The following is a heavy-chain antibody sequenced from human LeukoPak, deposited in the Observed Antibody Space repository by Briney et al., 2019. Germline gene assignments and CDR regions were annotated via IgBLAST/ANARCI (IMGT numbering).Heavy chain of an antibody. CDR2: VADYGSV. Sequence: GSLRLSCAASGFTFNKYGMHWVRQSPGKGLEWIGEVADYGSVNYNPSPQSRVTISLDTSKNHFSLKVSSMTAADTAVYYCARRRVTVIVVSTFDSWGQGTLVTVSS. D-gene: IGHD3-22*01. CDR1: GFTFNKYG. CDR3: ARRRVTVIVVSTFDS. J-gene: IGHJ4*02. V-gene: IGHV4-34*01.